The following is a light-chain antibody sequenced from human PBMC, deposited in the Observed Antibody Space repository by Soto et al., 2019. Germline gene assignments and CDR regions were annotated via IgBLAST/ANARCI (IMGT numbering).Light chain of an antibody. Sequence: EIVLTQSPGTLSLSPGERATLSCRASQSVSSSYLAWYQQKPGQAPRPLIYGASSRATGIPDRFSGSGSGTDFTLNISRLEAEDFAGYYCQQYGSSPWTFGQGTKVEIK. V-gene: IGKV3-20*01. CDR3: QQYGSSPWT. J-gene: IGKJ1*01. CDR1: QSVSSSY. CDR2: GAS.